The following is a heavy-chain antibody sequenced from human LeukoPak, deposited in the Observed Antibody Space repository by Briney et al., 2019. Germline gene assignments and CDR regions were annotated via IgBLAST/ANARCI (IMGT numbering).Heavy chain of an antibody. CDR1: GGSISSGGYY. V-gene: IGHV4-30-2*01. J-gene: IGHJ4*02. D-gene: IGHD2-21*01. CDR2: IYHSGST. Sequence: ASQTLSLTCTVSGGSISSGGYYWSWIRQPPGKGLEWIGYIYHSGSTYYNPSLKSRVTISVDRSKNQFSLKLSSVTAADTAVYYCARDRGGADYWGQGTLVTVSS. CDR3: ARDRGGADY.